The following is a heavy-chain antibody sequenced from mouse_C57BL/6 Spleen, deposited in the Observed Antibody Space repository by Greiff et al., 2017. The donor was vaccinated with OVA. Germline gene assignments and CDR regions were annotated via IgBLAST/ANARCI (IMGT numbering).Heavy chain of an antibody. CDR1: GFTFSDYY. CDR3: ARGGGNYAYYAMDY. D-gene: IGHD2-1*01. CDR2: INYDGSST. J-gene: IGHJ4*01. V-gene: IGHV5-16*01. Sequence: EVMLVESEGGLVQPGSSMKLSCTASGFTFSDYYMAWVRQVPEKGLEWVANINYDGSSTYYLDSLKSRFIISRDNAKNILYLQISSLTSEDTATYYCARGGGNYAYYAMDYWGQGTSVTVSS.